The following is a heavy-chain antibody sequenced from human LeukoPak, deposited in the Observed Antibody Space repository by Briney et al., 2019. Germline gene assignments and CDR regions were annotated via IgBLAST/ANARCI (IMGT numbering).Heavy chain of an antibody. Sequence: GGSLRLSCAASGFTVSSNYMSWVRQAPGKGLEWVSVIYSGGSTYYADSVKGRFTISRDNSKNTLYLQMNGLRAEDTAVYYCARGRNYYDSSGYYYLYYWGQGTLVTVSS. CDR2: IYSGGST. D-gene: IGHD3-22*01. J-gene: IGHJ4*02. V-gene: IGHV3-53*01. CDR1: GFTVSSNY. CDR3: ARGRNYYDSSGYYYLYY.